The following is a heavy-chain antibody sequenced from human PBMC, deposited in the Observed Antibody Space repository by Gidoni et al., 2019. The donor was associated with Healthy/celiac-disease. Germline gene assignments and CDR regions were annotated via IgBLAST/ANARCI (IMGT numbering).Heavy chain of an antibody. CDR1: GSTFSSGD. CDR3: ARDRGLTIFGGPHSALRVYGMDV. J-gene: IGHJ6*02. Sequence: QVQLAQSGAEVKQPGSSVRVYCRAAGSTFSSGDSSRAREAPGQGLEWMGGIIPIFGTANYAQKFQGRVTITADESTSTAYMELSSLRSEDTAVYYCARDRGLTIFGGPHSALRVYGMDVWGQGTTVTVSS. CDR2: IIPIFGTA. V-gene: IGHV1-69*01. D-gene: IGHD3-3*01.